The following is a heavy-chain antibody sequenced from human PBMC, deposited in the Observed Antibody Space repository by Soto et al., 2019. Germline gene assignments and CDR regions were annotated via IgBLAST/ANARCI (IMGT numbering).Heavy chain of an antibody. CDR2: IYHSGST. CDR3: ARERITMVRGVIIRYFDL. Sequence: PSETLSLTCGVSGGSISSTNWWNWVRQPPGKGLEWIGEIYHSGSTKSNPSLKSRVTISVDTSKNQFSLKLSSVTAADTAVYYCARERITMVRGVIIRYFDLWGRGTLVTVSS. J-gene: IGHJ2*01. V-gene: IGHV4-4*02. D-gene: IGHD3-10*01. CDR1: GGSISSTNW.